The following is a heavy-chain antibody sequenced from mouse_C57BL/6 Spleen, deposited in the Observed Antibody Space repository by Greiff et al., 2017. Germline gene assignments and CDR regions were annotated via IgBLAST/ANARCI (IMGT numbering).Heavy chain of an antibody. Sequence: EVQLQQSGPGMVKPSQSLSLTCTVTGYSITSGYDWHWIRHFPGNKLEWMGYISYSGSTNYNPSLKSRISITHDTSKNHFFLKLNSVTTEDTATYYCARGDYDGYFDVWGTGTTVTVSS. J-gene: IGHJ1*03. CDR1: GYSITSGYD. CDR3: ARGDYDGYFDV. D-gene: IGHD2-4*01. V-gene: IGHV3-1*01. CDR2: ISYSGST.